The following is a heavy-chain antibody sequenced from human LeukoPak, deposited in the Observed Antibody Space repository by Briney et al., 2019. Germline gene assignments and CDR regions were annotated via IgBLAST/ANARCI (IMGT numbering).Heavy chain of an antibody. V-gene: IGHV3-23*01. CDR2: ISGSGGTT. J-gene: IGHJ4*02. CDR1: GFTFSHYS. D-gene: IGHD6-19*01. CDR3: AKVPLYSSGWFYFDY. Sequence: PGGSLRLSCVASGFTFSHYSMNWVRQAPGKGLEWVSAISGSGGTTYHADSVKGRFTISRDNSKSTLYLQMNSLRAEDTAVYYCAKVPLYSSGWFYFDYWGQGTLVTVSS.